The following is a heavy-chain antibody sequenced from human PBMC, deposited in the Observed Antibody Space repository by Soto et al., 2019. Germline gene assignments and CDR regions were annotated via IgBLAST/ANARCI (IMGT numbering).Heavy chain of an antibody. CDR1: GFTFSDHT. D-gene: IGHD5-12*01. CDR2: TRNKAHSYTT. CDR3: AVDTVGTGSY. Sequence: EVQLVESGGGLVQPGGSLRLSCAASGFTFSDHTVDWVRQAPGKGLEWVGRTRNKAHSYTTEYAASVKGRFTVSRDDSKNSLYLQMNSLTTEDTAVYYCAVDTVGTGSYWGQGTLVIVSS. J-gene: IGHJ4*02. V-gene: IGHV3-72*01.